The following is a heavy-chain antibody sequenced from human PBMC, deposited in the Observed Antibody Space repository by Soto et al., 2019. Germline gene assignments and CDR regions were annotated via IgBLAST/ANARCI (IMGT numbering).Heavy chain of an antibody. Sequence: SETLSLTCTVSGGSISSYYWSWIRHPPGKGLEWIGYIYYSGSTNYNPSLKSRVTISVDTSKNQFSLKLSSVTAADTAVYYCARHTPAISISDHWGQGTLVTVSS. V-gene: IGHV4-59*08. D-gene: IGHD2-15*01. J-gene: IGHJ4*02. CDR3: ARHTPAISISDH. CDR1: GGSISSYY. CDR2: IYYSGST.